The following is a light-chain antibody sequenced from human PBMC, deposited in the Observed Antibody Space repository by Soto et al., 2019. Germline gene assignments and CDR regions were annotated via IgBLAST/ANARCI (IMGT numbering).Light chain of an antibody. J-gene: IGKJ1*01. Sequence: EIVLTQSPGTLSLSPGERATLSCRASQSVSSSYLAWYQQKPGQAPRLLIYGASSRATGNPDRFSGSGSGTDFTRTISRLEPEDFAVYYCQQYGSSRTFGQGTKVEIK. CDR1: QSVSSSY. CDR3: QQYGSSRT. V-gene: IGKV3-20*01. CDR2: GAS.